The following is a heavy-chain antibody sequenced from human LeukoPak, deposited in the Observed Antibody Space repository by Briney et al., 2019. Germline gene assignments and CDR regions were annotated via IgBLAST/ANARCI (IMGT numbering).Heavy chain of an antibody. CDR2: IYGGDSI. J-gene: IGHJ5*02. CDR1: GFTVSSDY. CDR3: ATRRP. Sequence: PGGSLRLSCAVSGFTVSSDYMYWVRQAPGKGLEWVSIIYGGDSISYADSVKGRFTMSIDNSKNTLYLQMNTLRAEDTAVYHCATRRPWGQGELVTVSS. V-gene: IGHV3-53*01.